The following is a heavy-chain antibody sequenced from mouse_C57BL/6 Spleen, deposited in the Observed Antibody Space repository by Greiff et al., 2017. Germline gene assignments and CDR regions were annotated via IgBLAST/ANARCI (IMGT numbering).Heavy chain of an antibody. CDR3: VRQGGGYYLYYYAMDY. CDR2: IRSKSNNYAT. J-gene: IGHJ4*01. CDR1: GFRFNTYA. V-gene: IGHV10-1*01. Sequence: EVQLVESGGGLVQPKGSLKLSCAASGFRFNTYAMNWVRQAPGKGLEWVARIRSKSNNYATYYADSVKDRFTISRDDSESMLYLQMNNLKTEDTAMYYCVRQGGGYYLYYYAMDYWGQGTSVTVSS. D-gene: IGHD2-3*01.